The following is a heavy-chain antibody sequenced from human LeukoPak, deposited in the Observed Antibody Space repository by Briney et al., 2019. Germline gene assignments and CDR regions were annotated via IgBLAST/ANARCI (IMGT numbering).Heavy chain of an antibody. CDR3: ARASRDGYNQNFDH. CDR1: GYSFNSYW. Sequence: GESLKISCKGLGYSFNSYWNAWVRQRPGKGLAWMGIIYPGGSETRYDPSFQGQVTISADSSTSTAYLQWSSLRASDTAMYYCARASRDGYNQNFDHWGQGTLVTVSS. D-gene: IGHD5-24*01. CDR2: IYPGGSET. J-gene: IGHJ4*02. V-gene: IGHV5-51*01.